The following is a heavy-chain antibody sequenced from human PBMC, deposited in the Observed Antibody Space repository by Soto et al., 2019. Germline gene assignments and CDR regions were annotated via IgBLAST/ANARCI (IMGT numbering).Heavy chain of an antibody. D-gene: IGHD3-3*01. CDR3: ARAGGTTNYDFWSGYYLDP. CDR2: IYYSGST. Sequence: SPTLSLTCTVSGGSISSYYWSWIRQPPGKGLEWIGYIYYSGSTNYNPSLKSRVTISVDTSKNQFSLKLSSVTAADTAVYYCARAGGTTNYDFWSGYYLDPWGQGTLVTVSS. CDR1: GGSISSYY. V-gene: IGHV4-59*01. J-gene: IGHJ5*02.